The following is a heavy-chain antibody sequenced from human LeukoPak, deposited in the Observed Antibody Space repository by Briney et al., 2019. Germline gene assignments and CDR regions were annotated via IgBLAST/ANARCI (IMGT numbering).Heavy chain of an antibody. D-gene: IGHD3-10*01. J-gene: IGHJ4*02. Sequence: GGSLRLSCAASGFTFSSYAMSWVRQAPGKGLEWVSGISGSGTSTYYADSVKGRLTISRDNSKNTLSLQMNSLRAEDTAVYYCAKGGSRFTMVQVDYWGQGTLATVSS. CDR3: AKGGSRFTMVQVDY. V-gene: IGHV3-23*01. CDR2: ISGSGTST. CDR1: GFTFSSYA.